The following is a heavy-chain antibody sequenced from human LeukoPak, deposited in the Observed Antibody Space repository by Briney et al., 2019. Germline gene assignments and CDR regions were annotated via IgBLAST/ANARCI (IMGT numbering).Heavy chain of an antibody. D-gene: IGHD3-3*01. CDR3: ARDYGVWSGHYATNFDY. CDR1: GYTFTSYY. J-gene: IGHJ4*02. Sequence: ASVKVSCEASGYTFTSYYMHWVRQAPGQGLEWMGIINPSGGSTSYAQKFQGRVTMTRDMSTSTVYMELSSLRSEDTAVYYCARDYGVWSGHYATNFDYWGQGTLVTVSS. V-gene: IGHV1-46*01. CDR2: INPSGGST.